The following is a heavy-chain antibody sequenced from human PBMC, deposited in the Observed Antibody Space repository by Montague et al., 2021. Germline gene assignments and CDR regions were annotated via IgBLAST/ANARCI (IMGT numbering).Heavy chain of an antibody. CDR1: GDSVSSNSVT. J-gene: IGHJ4*02. CDR3: VRQSVSGKFDY. Sequence: CAISGDSVSSNSVTWHWIRQSPSRGLEWLEGTYYRSKWANDYALSVRSRITFNPDTSKNQFSLQLDSVTPEDTAVYYCVRQSVSGKFDYWGQGTRVTVSS. D-gene: IGHD6-19*01. V-gene: IGHV6-1*01. CDR2: TYYRSKWAN.